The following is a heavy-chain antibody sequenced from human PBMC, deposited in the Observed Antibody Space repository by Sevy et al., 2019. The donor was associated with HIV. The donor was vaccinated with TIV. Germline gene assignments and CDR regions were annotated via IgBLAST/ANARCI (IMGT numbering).Heavy chain of an antibody. CDR3: ATTAFRDSSGYYGH. Sequence: GGSLRLSCAASGFTFSSYSMNWVRQAPGKGLEWVSSISSSSSYIYYADSVKGRVTISRDNAKNSRYLQMNSLRAEDTAVYYCATTAFRDSSGYYGHWGQGTLVTVSS. D-gene: IGHD3-22*01. V-gene: IGHV3-21*01. J-gene: IGHJ4*02. CDR1: GFTFSSYS. CDR2: ISSSSSYI.